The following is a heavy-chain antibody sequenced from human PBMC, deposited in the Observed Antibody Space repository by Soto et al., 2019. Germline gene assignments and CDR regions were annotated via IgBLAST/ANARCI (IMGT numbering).Heavy chain of an antibody. V-gene: IGHV3-33*01. CDR1: GFTFNNYG. CDR2: IWYDGSHE. D-gene: IGHD3-22*01. Sequence: VGSLRLSCAASGFTFNNYGMHWVRQAPGKGLEWVAVIWYDGSHESYADSVKGRFTISRDNSKNTLYLQMNSLRAEDTAVYYCVRDRYSYDSRAYQGVDWYFDLWGRGTLVTVS. CDR3: VRDRYSYDSRAYQGVDWYFDL. J-gene: IGHJ2*01.